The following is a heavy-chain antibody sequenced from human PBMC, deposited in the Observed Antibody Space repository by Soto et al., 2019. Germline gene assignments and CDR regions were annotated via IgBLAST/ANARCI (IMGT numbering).Heavy chain of an antibody. CDR1: GGTFSSYA. V-gene: IGHV1-69*01. D-gene: IGHD2-8*01. CDR2: IIPIFGTA. Sequence: QVQLVQSGAEVKKPGSSVKVSCKASGGTFSSYAISWVRQAPGQGLEWMGGIIPIFGTANYAQKFQGRAPITADESTSTAYIELSSLRSEDTAVYYCASYIVLSEHWFDPWGQGTLVAVSS. CDR3: ASYIVLSEHWFDP. J-gene: IGHJ5*02.